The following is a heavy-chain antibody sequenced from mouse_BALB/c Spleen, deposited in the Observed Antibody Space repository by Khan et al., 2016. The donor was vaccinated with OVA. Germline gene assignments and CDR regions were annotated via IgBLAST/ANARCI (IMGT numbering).Heavy chain of an antibody. V-gene: IGHV7-3*02. CDR3: ARGQYGNPLARGY. Sequence: EVELVESGGGLVQPGGSLRLSCATSGFTFTDYYMNWVRQPPGKALEWLAFLRNKANGYTTEYSASVKGRFTISRDNSQSILSLQMNTLRAEDSATYYVARGQYGNPLARGYWGQGTSVTVSS. D-gene: IGHD2-10*02. CDR1: GFTFTDYY. CDR2: LRNKANGYTT. J-gene: IGHJ4*01.